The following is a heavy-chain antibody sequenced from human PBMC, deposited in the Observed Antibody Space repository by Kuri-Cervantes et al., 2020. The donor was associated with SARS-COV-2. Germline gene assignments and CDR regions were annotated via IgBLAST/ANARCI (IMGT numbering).Heavy chain of an antibody. V-gene: IGHV1-69*06. D-gene: IGHD3-22*01. CDR1: GGTFSSYA. Sequence: SVKVSCKASGGTFSSYAISWVRQAPGQGLEWMGGIIPIFGTANYAQKFQGRVTITADKSMSTAYMELSSLRSEDTAVYYCARDYYYDSSGYYYRFDYWGQGTLVTVSS. CDR3: ARDYYYDSSGYYYRFDY. J-gene: IGHJ4*02. CDR2: IIPIFGTA.